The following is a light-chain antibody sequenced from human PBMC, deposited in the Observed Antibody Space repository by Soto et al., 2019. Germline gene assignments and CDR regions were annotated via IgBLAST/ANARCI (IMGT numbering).Light chain of an antibody. J-gene: IGKJ1*01. Sequence: EIVMTQSPATLSVSPGERATLSCRASQSVSSGLAWYQQKPGQAPRLLIYGASTRATGIPARFSGSGSGTEFTLTISSLQSEDFAVYYCQQHNNWPGTFGQGTKV. V-gene: IGKV3-15*01. CDR1: QSVSSG. CDR3: QQHNNWPGT. CDR2: GAS.